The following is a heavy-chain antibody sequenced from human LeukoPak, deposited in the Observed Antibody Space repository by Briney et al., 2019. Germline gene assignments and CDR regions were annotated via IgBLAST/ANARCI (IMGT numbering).Heavy chain of an antibody. J-gene: IGHJ4*02. Sequence: GGSLRLSCAASGFTFSDYYMSWMRQAPGKGLEWVSYISSSGSTIYYADSVKGRFTISRDNAKNSLYLQMNSLRAEDTAVYYCASSFYCSSTSCYTGLDYWGQGTLVTVSS. CDR2: ISSSGSTI. D-gene: IGHD2-2*02. CDR3: ASSFYCSSTSCYTGLDY. V-gene: IGHV3-11*04. CDR1: GFTFSDYY.